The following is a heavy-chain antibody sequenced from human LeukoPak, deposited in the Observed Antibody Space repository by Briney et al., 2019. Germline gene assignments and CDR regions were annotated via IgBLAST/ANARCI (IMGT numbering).Heavy chain of an antibody. CDR3: ARDPSLTGDFDY. J-gene: IGHJ4*02. D-gene: IGHD7-27*01. CDR1: PYSISSNYY. V-gene: IGHV4-38-2*02. CDR2: IYHRGNA. Sequence: SETLSLTCTVSPYSISSNYYWGWIRRPPGKGLEWIGTIYHRGNAYYNPSLKSRVTMSVDTSKNQFSLKLNSVTAADTAVYYCARDPSLTGDFDYWGQGTLVTVSS.